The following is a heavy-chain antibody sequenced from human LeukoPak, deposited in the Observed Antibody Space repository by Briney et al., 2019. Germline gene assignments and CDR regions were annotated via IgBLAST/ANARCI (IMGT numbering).Heavy chain of an antibody. Sequence: SETLSLTCAVSGDSFSRHYWTWIRQSPGTGLEWIGYISHIGRTSYNPSLKSRVTISIDTSKNQFSLKLRSVTAADTAVYYCARDLVTVTRGFDIWGQGTMVSVSS. V-gene: IGHV4-59*11. CDR2: ISHIGRT. CDR3: ARDLVTVTRGFDI. CDR1: GDSFSRHY. D-gene: IGHD4-17*01. J-gene: IGHJ3*02.